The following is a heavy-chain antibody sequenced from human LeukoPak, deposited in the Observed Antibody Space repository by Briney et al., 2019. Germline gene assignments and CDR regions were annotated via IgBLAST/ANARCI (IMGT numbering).Heavy chain of an antibody. D-gene: IGHD3-3*01. V-gene: IGHV3-23*01. CDR3: TSSTYYDFWSGYQFDY. CDR1: GFTFSSYA. J-gene: IGHJ4*02. CDR2: ISGSGGST. Sequence: GASLRLSCAASGFTFSSYAMSWVRQAPGKGLEWVSAISGSGGSTYYADSVKGRFTISRDNSKNTLYLQMNSLKTEDTAVYYCTSSTYYDFWSGYQFDYWGQGTLVTVSS.